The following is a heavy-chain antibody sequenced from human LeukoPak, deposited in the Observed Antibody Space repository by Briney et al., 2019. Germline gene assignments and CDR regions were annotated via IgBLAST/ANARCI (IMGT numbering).Heavy chain of an antibody. V-gene: IGHV3-9*01. J-gene: IGHJ4*02. CDR2: ISWNSRSI. D-gene: IGHD6-13*01. CDR1: GFTFDDYA. Sequence: GRSLRLSCAASGFTFDDYAMHWVRHAPGKGLEWVSGISWNSRSIGYADSVKDRFTISRDHAKNSLYLQMNSLRAEDTALYYCAKDSARSWSYFDYWGQGTLVTVSS. CDR3: AKDSARSWSYFDY.